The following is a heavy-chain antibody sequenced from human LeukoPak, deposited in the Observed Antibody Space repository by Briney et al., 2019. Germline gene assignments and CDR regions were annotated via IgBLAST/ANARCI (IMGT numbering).Heavy chain of an antibody. J-gene: IGHJ4*02. CDR1: GFTFTDYY. CDR3: ASRRRQDY. V-gene: IGHV1-2*02. CDR2: INPKSGDR. Sequence: GASVKVSCKASGFTFTDYYIHWVRQAPGQGPEWMGWINPKSGDRNYAQKFQGRVTMTRDTSVNTVYMELSRLRSDDTAVYYCASRRRQDYWGQGTLVTVSS.